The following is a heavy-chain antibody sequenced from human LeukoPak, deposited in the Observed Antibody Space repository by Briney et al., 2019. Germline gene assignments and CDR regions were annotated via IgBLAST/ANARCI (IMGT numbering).Heavy chain of an antibody. V-gene: IGHV1-18*01. CDR2: ISAYNGNT. J-gene: IGHJ5*02. CDR3: AITYSSSWYDWFDP. Sequence: GASGTVSCKASGYTVKSKGVNWGGRPLGKRLKGRGWISAYNGNTNYAQKLQGRVTMTTDTSTSTAYMELRSLRSDDTAVYYCAITYSSSWYDWFDPWGQGTLVTVSS. CDR1: GYTVKSKG. D-gene: IGHD6-13*01.